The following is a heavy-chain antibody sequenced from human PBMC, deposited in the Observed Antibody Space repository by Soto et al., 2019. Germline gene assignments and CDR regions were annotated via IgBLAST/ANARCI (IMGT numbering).Heavy chain of an antibody. V-gene: IGHV4-39*01. D-gene: IGHD6-13*01. Sequence: QLQLQESGPGLLKPSETLSLTCIVSGGSISSGNYYWCGIRQPPGKGLEWIGSIYYSGSTYYNPSLKSRVTISVDTSKNQFSQKLSSVTAADTAVYYCARHQSHSSSYVDPWGQGTLVTVSS. CDR3: ARHQSHSSSYVDP. CDR2: IYYSGST. CDR1: GGSISSGNYY. J-gene: IGHJ5*02.